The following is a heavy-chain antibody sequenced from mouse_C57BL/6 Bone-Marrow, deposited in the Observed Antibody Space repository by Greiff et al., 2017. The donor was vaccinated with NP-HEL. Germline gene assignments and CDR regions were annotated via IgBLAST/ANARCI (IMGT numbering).Heavy chain of an antibody. D-gene: IGHD2-1*01. J-gene: IGHJ4*01. Sequence: EVQVVESGGGLVKPGGSLKLSCAASGFTFSSYTMSWVRQTPEKRLEWVATISGGGGNTYYPDSVKGRFTISRDNAKNTLYLQMSSLRSEDTALYYCARRRGNAYYAMDYWGQGTSVTVSS. CDR1: GFTFSSYT. CDR2: ISGGGGNT. CDR3: ARRRGNAYYAMDY. V-gene: IGHV5-9*01.